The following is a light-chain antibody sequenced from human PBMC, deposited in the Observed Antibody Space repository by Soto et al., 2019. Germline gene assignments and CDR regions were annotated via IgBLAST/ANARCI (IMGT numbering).Light chain of an antibody. CDR2: GAS. CDR3: QQYGSTTYT. V-gene: IGKV3-20*01. Sequence: EIVLTQSPGTLSLSPGERATLSCRASQSVSNNFLAWYQQKPGQPPRLLIYGASSRATGIPDRFSGSGSGTDFTLTISRLEPEDFAVYYCQQYGSTTYTFCQGTELEIK. J-gene: IGKJ2*01. CDR1: QSVSNNF.